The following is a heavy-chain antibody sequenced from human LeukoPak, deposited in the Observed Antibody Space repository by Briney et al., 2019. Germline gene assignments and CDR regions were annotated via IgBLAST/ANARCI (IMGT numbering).Heavy chain of an antibody. D-gene: IGHD6-19*01. CDR2: TYYSGST. CDR1: GGSISSYY. CDR3: AGSYSSGWEFDY. Sequence: SETLSLTCTVSGGSISSYYWSWIRQPPGKGLEWIGYTYYSGSTNYNPSLKSRVTISVDTSKNQFSLKLSSVTAADTAVYYCAGSYSSGWEFDYWGQGTLVTVSS. V-gene: IGHV4-59*01. J-gene: IGHJ4*02.